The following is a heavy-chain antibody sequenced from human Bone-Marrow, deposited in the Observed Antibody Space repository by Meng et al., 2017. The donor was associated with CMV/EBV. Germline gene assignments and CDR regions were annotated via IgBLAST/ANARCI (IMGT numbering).Heavy chain of an antibody. D-gene: IGHD2-8*01. CDR2: INANSGGT. CDR1: GYTFTGYY. J-gene: IGHJ4*02. V-gene: IGHV1-2*02. CDR3: ARKPRSANLMDD. Sequence: ASVKVSCKASGYTFTGYYMHWVRQAPGQGLEWMGWINANSGGTNYAQKFQGRVTMTRDKSISTAYMELSRLRSDDKAVYYCARKPRSANLMDDWGQGTLVTVSS.